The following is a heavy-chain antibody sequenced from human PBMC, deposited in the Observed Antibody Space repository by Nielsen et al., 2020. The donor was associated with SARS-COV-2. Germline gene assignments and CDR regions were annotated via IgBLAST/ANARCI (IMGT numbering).Heavy chain of an antibody. D-gene: IGHD5-12*01. CDR1: GFTFSSYA. Sequence: GESLKISCAASGFTFSSYAMSWVRQAPGKGLEWVSVICSGGSSTYYADSVKGRFTISRDNSKNTLYLQMNSLRAEDTAVYYCAKDGGATIALWYAFDIWGQGTMVTVSS. V-gene: IGHV3-23*03. CDR3: AKDGGATIALWYAFDI. CDR2: ICSGGSST. J-gene: IGHJ3*02.